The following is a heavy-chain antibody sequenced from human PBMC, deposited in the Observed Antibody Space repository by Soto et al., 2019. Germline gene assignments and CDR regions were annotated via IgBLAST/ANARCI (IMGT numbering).Heavy chain of an antibody. Sequence: VQLLESGGGLVQPGGSLRLSCAASGFTFSSYTMSWVRQAPGTGLEWVSAISGSGGSTYYADSVKGRFTISRDNSKNTLYLQMNSLRAEDTAVYYCAKTLISGWYRGGFDYWGQRTLVTVSS. V-gene: IGHV3-23*01. J-gene: IGHJ4*02. CDR1: GFTFSSYT. D-gene: IGHD6-19*01. CDR3: AKTLISGWYRGGFDY. CDR2: ISGSGGST.